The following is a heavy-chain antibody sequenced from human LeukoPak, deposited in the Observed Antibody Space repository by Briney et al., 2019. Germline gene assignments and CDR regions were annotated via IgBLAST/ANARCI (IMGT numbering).Heavy chain of an antibody. J-gene: IGHJ3*02. D-gene: IGHD6-19*01. V-gene: IGHV4-61*01. CDR2: ISYTGST. CDR3: ARGLVAVAGRVFDI. Sequence: SETLSLTCTVSGGSVSSGNYYWNWIRQPPGMGLEWIGYISYTGSTNYNPSLKSRVTVSVDTSKNQFSLKLSSVTAADTAVYYCARGLVAVAGRVFDIWGQGTMVTVSS. CDR1: GGSVSSGNYY.